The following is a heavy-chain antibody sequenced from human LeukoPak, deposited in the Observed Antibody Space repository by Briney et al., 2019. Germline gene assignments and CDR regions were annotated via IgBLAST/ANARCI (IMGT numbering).Heavy chain of an antibody. Sequence: GGSMRLSCAASGFTFSSYSMNWVRQAPGKGLEWVSSISSSSSYIYYADSVKGRFTISRDNAKNSLYLQMNSLRAEDTAVYYCARDPGSSSSTSPWGQGTLVTVSS. CDR2: ISSSSSYI. CDR1: GFTFSSYS. J-gene: IGHJ5*02. D-gene: IGHD6-6*01. V-gene: IGHV3-21*01. CDR3: ARDPGSSSSTSP.